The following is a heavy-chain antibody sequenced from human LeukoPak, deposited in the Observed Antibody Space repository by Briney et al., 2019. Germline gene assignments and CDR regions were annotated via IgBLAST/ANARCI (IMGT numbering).Heavy chain of an antibody. CDR2: IYYSGST. CDR1: GGSISSYY. D-gene: IGHD4-17*01. V-gene: IGHV4-59*12. Sequence: KASETLSLTCTVSGGSISSYYWSWIRQPPGKGLEWIGYIYYSGSTNYNPSLKSRVTISVDTSKNQFSLKLSSVTAADTAVYYCARGARYGDYDYWGQGTLVTVSS. CDR3: ARGARYGDYDY. J-gene: IGHJ4*02.